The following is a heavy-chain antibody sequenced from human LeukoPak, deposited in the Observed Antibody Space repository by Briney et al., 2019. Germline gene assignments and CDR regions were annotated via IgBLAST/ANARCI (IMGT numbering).Heavy chain of an antibody. J-gene: IGHJ4*02. Sequence: SVKVSCKAFGGTFSSYAISWVRQAPGQGLEWMGGIIPIFGTANYAQKFQGRVTITADESTSTAYMELSSLRSEDTAVYYCARSYDFSYYFDYWGQETLVTVSS. D-gene: IGHD3-3*01. CDR3: ARSYDFSYYFDY. V-gene: IGHV1-69*13. CDR2: IIPIFGTA. CDR1: GGTFSSYA.